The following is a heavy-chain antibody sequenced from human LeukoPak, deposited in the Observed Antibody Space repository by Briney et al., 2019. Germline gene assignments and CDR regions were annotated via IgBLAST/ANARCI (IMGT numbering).Heavy chain of an antibody. Sequence: GESLKISCKGSGYIFTNYWVAWVRQMPGKGLEWMGTIYPDDPDTRYSPSFQGQVTISADKSISTAYLQWSSLKASDTAMYYCARRSYYDSGGYYYDFWGQGTLVTVSS. V-gene: IGHV5-51*01. CDR3: ARRSYYDSGGYYYDF. CDR2: IYPDDPDT. J-gene: IGHJ4*02. D-gene: IGHD3-22*01. CDR1: GYIFTNYW.